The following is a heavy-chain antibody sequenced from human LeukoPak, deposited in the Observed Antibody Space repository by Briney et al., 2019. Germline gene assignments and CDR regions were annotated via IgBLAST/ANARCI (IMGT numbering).Heavy chain of an antibody. CDR2: IQYSGNT. J-gene: IGHJ4*02. CDR1: GGSIRSHY. D-gene: IGHD5-24*01. CDR3: ARLEMTTRFGGDY. Sequence: SETLSLTCTVSGGSIRSHYWSWIRQPPGKGLEWIGCIQYSGNTNYNPSLKSRFIISVDTSKNQFSLKVNSVTAADTAVYYRARLEMTTRFGGDYWGQGILVTVSS. V-gene: IGHV4-59*08.